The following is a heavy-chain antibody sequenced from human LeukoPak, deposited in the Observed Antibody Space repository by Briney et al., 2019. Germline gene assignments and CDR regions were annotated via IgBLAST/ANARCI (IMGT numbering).Heavy chain of an antibody. V-gene: IGHV3-48*03. D-gene: IGHD5-12*01. CDR3: VRGPLLRSTDYFDY. CDR2: IDEAASTI. CDR1: GSTVNNYE. J-gene: IGHJ4*02. Sequence: PGGSLSLSCAASGSTVNNYEMHWVHQAPGKGLEWISYIDEAASTINYAASVWGRFTISRDNAQNSVHLQMNSLRDEDTAIYYSVRGPLLRSTDYFDYWGQGALVTVSS.